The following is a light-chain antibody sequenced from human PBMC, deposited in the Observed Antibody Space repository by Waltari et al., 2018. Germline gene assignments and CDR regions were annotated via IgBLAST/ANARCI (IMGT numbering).Light chain of an antibody. J-gene: IGLJ2*01. CDR2: GNN. V-gene: IGLV1-40*01. CDR3: QSFDNMLSGGVV. Sequence: QSVLTQPPSVSGTPGQRVTISCSGSTSNIGAGHDVHWYQHLPGTATKLLIYGNNNRPSGVPDRFSGPTSGTSASLAITGLQADDEADYFCQSFDNMLSGGVVFGGGTKLAVL. CDR1: TSNIGAGHD.